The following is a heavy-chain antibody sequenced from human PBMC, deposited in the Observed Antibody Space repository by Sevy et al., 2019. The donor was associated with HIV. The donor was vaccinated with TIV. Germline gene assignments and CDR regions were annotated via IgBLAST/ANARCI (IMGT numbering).Heavy chain of an antibody. D-gene: IGHD3-16*01. V-gene: IGHV3-7*01. CDR1: EFIFTGYW. J-gene: IGHJ3*02. CDR2: IDQDGSDK. CDR3: ARAGGWGNINHSNQILDI. Sequence: GGPLRLSCAASEFIFTGYWMNWVRRAPGKGLEWVANIDQDGSDKRYVDSVRGRFTISRDNANNFLYLQMSSLRADDTAVYYCARAGGWGNINHSNQILDIWGHGTKVTVSS.